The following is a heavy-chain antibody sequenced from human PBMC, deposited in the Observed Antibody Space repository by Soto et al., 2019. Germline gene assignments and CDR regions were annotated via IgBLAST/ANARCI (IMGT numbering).Heavy chain of an antibody. D-gene: IGHD2-8*01. CDR1: GFTFGDYA. J-gene: IGHJ6*02. CDR3: TRDLTLYCTNGVCYKGGYYYYGMDV. Sequence: LRLSCTASGFTFGDYAMSWVRQAPGKGLEWVGFIRSKAYGGTTEYAASVKGRFTISRDDSKSIAYLQMNSLKTEDTAVYYCTRDLTLYCTNGVCYKGGYYYYGMDVWGQGTTVTVSS. V-gene: IGHV3-49*04. CDR2: IRSKAYGGTT.